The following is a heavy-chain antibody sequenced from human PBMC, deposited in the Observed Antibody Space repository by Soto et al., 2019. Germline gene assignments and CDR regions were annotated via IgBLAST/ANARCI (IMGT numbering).Heavy chain of an antibody. V-gene: IGHV4-39*01. J-gene: IGHJ3*02. D-gene: IGHD3-9*01. Sequence: QLQLQESGPGLVKPSETLSLTCTVSGGSISSSSYYWGWIRQPPGKGLEWIGSIYYSGSTYYNPSVKSRVTISVDTSKNQVSLKLSSVTAADTAVYYCARLSRGSYYDILTGAGDAFDIWGQGTMVTVSS. CDR1: GGSISSSSYY. CDR3: ARLSRGSYYDILTGAGDAFDI. CDR2: IYYSGST.